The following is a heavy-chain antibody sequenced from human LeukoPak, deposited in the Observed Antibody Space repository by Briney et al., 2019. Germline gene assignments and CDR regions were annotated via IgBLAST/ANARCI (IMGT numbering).Heavy chain of an antibody. D-gene: IGHD6-19*01. CDR2: IYYSGST. CDR1: GGSISSYY. V-gene: IGHV4-59*01. J-gene: IGHJ4*02. Sequence: SETLSLTCTVAGGSISSYYWSWIRQPPGKGLEWIGHIYYSGSTNYNPSLKSRVTISVATSKNQFSLKLNSVTAADTAVYYCARVPPRSSGWYFFDYWGQGTLVTVSS. CDR3: ARVPPRSSGWYFFDY.